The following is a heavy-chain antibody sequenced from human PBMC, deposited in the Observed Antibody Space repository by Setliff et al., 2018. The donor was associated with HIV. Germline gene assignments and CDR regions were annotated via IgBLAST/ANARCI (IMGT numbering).Heavy chain of an antibody. D-gene: IGHD1-1*01. CDR2: IIPMVSLP. Sequence: SVKVFCKASGGSFSDYSISWVRQAPGQAFEWMGGIIPMVSLPNFAQSFLGRLTITANRSTTTAYMELSRLTSEDTAVYYCARGQLKPTGYFFDYWGLGTLVTVSS. J-gene: IGHJ4*02. V-gene: IGHV1-69*10. CDR1: GGSFSDYS. CDR3: ARGQLKPTGYFFDY.